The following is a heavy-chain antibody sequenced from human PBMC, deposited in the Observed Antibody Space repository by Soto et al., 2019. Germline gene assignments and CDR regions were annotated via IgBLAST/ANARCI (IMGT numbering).Heavy chain of an antibody. Sequence: GGSLRLSCVASGFTFDSYAMNWVRQAPGKGLEWVSGISDTGGSTYYAGSVRGRFTISRDNSRKTLYLHVNSLRAEDTAVYYCAKEEIGDEAYFDYWGQGIPVTVSS. CDR1: GFTFDSYA. J-gene: IGHJ4*02. CDR3: AKEEIGDEAYFDY. CDR2: ISDTGGST. V-gene: IGHV3-23*01.